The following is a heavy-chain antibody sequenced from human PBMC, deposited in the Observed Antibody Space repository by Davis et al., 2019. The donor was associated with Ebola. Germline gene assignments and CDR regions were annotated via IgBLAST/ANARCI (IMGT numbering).Heavy chain of an antibody. CDR3: AKRTAGSQAFVDY. J-gene: IGHJ4*02. CDR2: ITSSGSST. V-gene: IGHV3-23*01. CDR1: GFTVSSNY. D-gene: IGHD1-1*01. Sequence: GGSLRLSCAASGFTVSSNYMSWVRQAPGKGLEWVSAITSSGSSTYYADSVKGRFTISRDNSKNTVFLQMTSLRAEDTAVYYCAKRTAGSQAFVDYWGQGTLVTVSS.